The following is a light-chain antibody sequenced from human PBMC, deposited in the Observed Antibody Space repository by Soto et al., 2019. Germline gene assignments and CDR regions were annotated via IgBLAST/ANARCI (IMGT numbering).Light chain of an antibody. CDR3: QQSYSTPIT. J-gene: IGKJ5*01. Sequence: DIRMTQSSYTLSASIGDRVTITCRASQGISNFLAWYQQKPGKAPKVLIYAASSLQSGVPSRFSGSGSGTDFTLTISSLQPEDFATYYCQQSYSTPITFGQGTRLEIK. V-gene: IGKV1-39*01. CDR2: AAS. CDR1: QGISNF.